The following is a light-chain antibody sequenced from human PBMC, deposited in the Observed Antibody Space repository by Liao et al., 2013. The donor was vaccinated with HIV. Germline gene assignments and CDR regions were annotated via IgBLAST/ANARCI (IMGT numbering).Light chain of an antibody. J-gene: IGLJ1*01. CDR2: YDS. V-gene: IGLV3-21*01. CDR3: QVWDSDTFHYV. CDR1: NIGSKS. Sequence: SYELTQPPSVSVAPGKTARITCGGNNIGSKSVHWYQQKPGQAPVLVIYYDSDRPSGIPERFSGSNSGNTATLTISRVEAGDEADYYCQVWDSDTFHYVFGTGTKVTVL.